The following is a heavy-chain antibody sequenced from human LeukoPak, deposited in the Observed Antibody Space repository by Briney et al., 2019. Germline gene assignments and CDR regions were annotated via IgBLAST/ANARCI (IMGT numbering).Heavy chain of an antibody. D-gene: IGHD3-9*01. Sequence: SEALSLTCAVYGGSFSGYYWSWIRQPPGKGLEWIGEINHSGSTNYNPSLKSRVTISVDTSKNQFSLKLSSVTAADTAVYYCARGNFDPGAFDIWGQGTMVTVSS. V-gene: IGHV4-34*01. CDR3: ARGNFDPGAFDI. CDR1: GGSFSGYY. CDR2: INHSGST. J-gene: IGHJ3*02.